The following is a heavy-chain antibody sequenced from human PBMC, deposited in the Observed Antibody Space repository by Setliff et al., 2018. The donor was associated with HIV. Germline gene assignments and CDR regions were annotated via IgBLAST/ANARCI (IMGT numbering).Heavy chain of an antibody. CDR3: GRQGHWNIHWYFDY. CDR1: GGSITYSSYY. V-gene: IGHV4-39*07. J-gene: IGHJ4*02. D-gene: IGHD1-1*01. CDR2: MDSSGNT. Sequence: PSETLSLTCTVSGGSITYSSYYWGWIRQPPGKGLEWIGSMDSSGNTYYSPSLRSRVTLSLDTSKNHISLHLSSVTAADTAVDYYGRQGHWNIHWYFDYWGQGALVTVSS.